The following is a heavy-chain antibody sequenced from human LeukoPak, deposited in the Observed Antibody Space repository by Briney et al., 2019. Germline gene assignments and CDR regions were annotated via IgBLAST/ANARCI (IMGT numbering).Heavy chain of an antibody. CDR2: IYHSGST. D-gene: IGHD2-2*01. V-gene: IGHV4-38-2*02. J-gene: IGHJ5*02. CDR3: ARSYHSPFDP. Sequence: SETLSLTCTGSGYSISSGYYWGWIRQPPGKGLEWIGSIYHSGSTYYNPSLKSRVTISVDTSKNQFSLKLSSVTAADTAVYYCARSYHSPFDPWGQGTLVTVSS. CDR1: GYSISSGYY.